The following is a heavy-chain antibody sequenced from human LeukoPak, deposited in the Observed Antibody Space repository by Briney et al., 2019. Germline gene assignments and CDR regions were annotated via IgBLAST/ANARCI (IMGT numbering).Heavy chain of an antibody. D-gene: IGHD6-19*01. CDR3: ARDKSPIAVAGTRGDY. V-gene: IGHV3-74*01. CDR2: INSDGSST. J-gene: IGHJ4*02. CDR1: GFTFSSYW. Sequence: GGSLRLSCAVSGFTFSSYWMHWVRQAPGKGLVWVSRINSDGSSTSYADSVKGRFTISRDNAKNTLYLQMNSLRAEDTAAYYCARDKSPIAVAGTRGDYWGQGTLVTVSS.